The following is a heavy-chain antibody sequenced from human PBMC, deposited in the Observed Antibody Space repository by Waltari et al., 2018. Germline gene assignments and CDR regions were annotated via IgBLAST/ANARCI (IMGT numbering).Heavy chain of an antibody. CDR3: ARDSSSSEDRTHFDY. Sequence: QVQLQESGPGLVKPSETLSLTCTVSGCSLRSYYWTWIRQAPGKGLEWIGYIYYSGSTNYNPSLKSRVTISVDTSKNQFSLKLSSVTAADTAVYYCARDSSSSEDRTHFDYWGQGTLVTVSS. V-gene: IGHV4-59*01. CDR2: IYYSGST. J-gene: IGHJ4*02. D-gene: IGHD6-6*01. CDR1: GCSLRSYY.